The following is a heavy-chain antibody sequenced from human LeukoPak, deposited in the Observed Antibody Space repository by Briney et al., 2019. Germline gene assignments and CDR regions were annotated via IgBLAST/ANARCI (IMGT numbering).Heavy chain of an antibody. V-gene: IGHV4-59*01. Sequence: SETLSLTCTVSGGSIRSYYWSWIRQPPGKGLEWIGYIYYSGSTNYNPSLKSRVTISVDTSKNQLSRKLSSVTAADTAVYYCARVHKGGVYFDYWGQGTLVTVSS. CDR3: ARVHKGGVYFDY. CDR1: GGSIRSYY. J-gene: IGHJ4*02. D-gene: IGHD3-16*01. CDR2: IYYSGST.